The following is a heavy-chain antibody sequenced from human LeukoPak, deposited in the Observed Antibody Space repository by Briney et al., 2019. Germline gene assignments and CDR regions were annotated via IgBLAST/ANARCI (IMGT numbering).Heavy chain of an antibody. D-gene: IGHD3-22*01. Sequence: SETLSLTCAVYGGSFSGYYWSWIRQPPGKGLEWSGEINHSGSTNYNPSLRSRVTISVDTSKNQFSLKLSSVTAADTAVYYCARDQRVGGDSSGYYPFDYWGQGTLVTVSS. J-gene: IGHJ4*02. CDR1: GGSFSGYY. V-gene: IGHV4-34*01. CDR3: ARDQRVGGDSSGYYPFDY. CDR2: INHSGST.